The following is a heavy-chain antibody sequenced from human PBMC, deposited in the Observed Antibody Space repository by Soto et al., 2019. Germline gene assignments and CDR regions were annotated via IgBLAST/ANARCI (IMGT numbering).Heavy chain of an antibody. D-gene: IGHD5-12*01. CDR3: ASDVDIVGY. CDR1: GGSFSGYY. V-gene: IGHV4-34*01. CDR2: INHSGST. J-gene: IGHJ4*02. Sequence: SETLSLTCAVYGGSFSGYYWSWIRQPPGKGLEWIGEINHSGSTNYNPSLKSRVTISVDTSKNQFSLKLSSVTAADTAVYYCASDVDIVGYWGQGTLVTISS.